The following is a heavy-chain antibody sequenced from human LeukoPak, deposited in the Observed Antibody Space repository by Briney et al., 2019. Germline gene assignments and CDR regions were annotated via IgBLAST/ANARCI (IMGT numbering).Heavy chain of an antibody. CDR3: ARDDIVVVPAAMPYYYYGMDV. D-gene: IGHD2-2*01. CDR2: IIPILGIA. CDR1: GGTFSSYA. Sequence: ASVKVSCKASGGTFSSYAISWVRQAPGQGLEWMGRIIPILGIANHAQKFQGRVTITADKSTSTAYMELSSLRSEDTAVYYCARDDIVVVPAAMPYYYYGMDVWGQGTTVTVSS. V-gene: IGHV1-69*04. J-gene: IGHJ6*02.